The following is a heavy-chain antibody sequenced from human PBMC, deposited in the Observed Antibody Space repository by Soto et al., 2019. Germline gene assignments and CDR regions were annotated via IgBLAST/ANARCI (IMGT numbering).Heavy chain of an antibody. CDR2: IYYSGST. Sequence: PSETLSLTCTVSGGSISSSSYYWGWIRQPPGKGLEWIGSIYYSGSTYYNPSLKSRVTISVDTSKNQFSLKLSSVTAADTAVYYCARLRYYYASSGYYQFDYWGQGTLVTVSS. V-gene: IGHV4-39*01. CDR3: ARLRYYYASSGYYQFDY. D-gene: IGHD3-22*01. CDR1: GGSISSSSYY. J-gene: IGHJ4*02.